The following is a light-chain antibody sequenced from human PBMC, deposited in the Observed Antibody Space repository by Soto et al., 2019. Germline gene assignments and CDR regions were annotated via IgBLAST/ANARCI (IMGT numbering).Light chain of an antibody. CDR3: QQYNNWPRT. CDR2: GVS. Sequence: EIVMTQSPVTLSVSPGERATLSCRASQSVSGNLAWYQQKPGQAPRLLIYGVSARATGIPARFSGSGSGTDFTLTISGLQSEDFAVYYCQQYNNWPRTFGQGTKVDIK. V-gene: IGKV3-15*01. J-gene: IGKJ1*01. CDR1: QSVSGN.